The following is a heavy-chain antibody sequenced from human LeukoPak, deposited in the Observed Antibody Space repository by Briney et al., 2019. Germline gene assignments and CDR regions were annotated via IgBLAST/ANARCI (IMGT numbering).Heavy chain of an antibody. CDR3: ARARRPNLLYTPHSYMDV. CDR1: GYTFTSYY. V-gene: IGHV1-46*01. CDR2: INPSGGST. D-gene: IGHD2-8*01. Sequence: GASVKVSCKASGYTFTSYYMHGVRQAPGQGLEWMGIINPSGGSTSYAQKFQGRVTMTRDTSISTAYMELSRLRSDDTAVYYCARARRPNLLYTPHSYMDVWGKGTTVTVSS. J-gene: IGHJ6*03.